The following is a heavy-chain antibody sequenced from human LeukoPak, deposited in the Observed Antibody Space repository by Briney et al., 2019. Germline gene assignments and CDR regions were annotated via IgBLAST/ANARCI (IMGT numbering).Heavy chain of an antibody. V-gene: IGHV3-33*01. CDR1: GFTFSDYG. CDR3: ARDDDWAFDC. D-gene: IGHD3-9*01. Sequence: PGGSLRLSCAASGFTFSDYGMHWVRQAPGKGLEWVAVIWYDGSNEYYADSVKGRFTISRDNSKNTLYLQMNSLRDEDTAVYYCARDDDWAFDCWGQGTLVTVAP. J-gene: IGHJ4*02. CDR2: IWYDGSNE.